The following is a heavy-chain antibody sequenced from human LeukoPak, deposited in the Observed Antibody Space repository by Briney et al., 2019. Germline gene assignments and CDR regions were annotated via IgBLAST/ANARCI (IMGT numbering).Heavy chain of an antibody. D-gene: IGHD6-6*01. V-gene: IGHV3-64*01. CDR2: ISSNGGST. CDR1: GFTFSSYA. Sequence: GGSLRLSCAASGFTFSSYAMHWVRQAPGKGLEYVSAISSNGGSTYYANSVKGRFTISRDNSKNTLYLQMGSLRAEDMAVYYCARGGSSTPLYDYWGQGTLVTVSS. CDR3: ARGGSSTPLYDY. J-gene: IGHJ4*02.